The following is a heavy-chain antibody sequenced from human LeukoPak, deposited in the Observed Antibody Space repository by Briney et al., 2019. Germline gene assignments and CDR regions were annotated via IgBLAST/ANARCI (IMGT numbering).Heavy chain of an antibody. CDR2: INGDGSST. CDR1: GFTFSSDW. CDR3: ARGLLS. Sequence: GGSLPPTSAASGFTFSSDWMHWVRQAPGKGLVCVSYINGDGSSTNYADSVRGRFTISRDNAKKTLYLQMNSLRDEDTAVYYCARGLLSWAPRALATVSS. J-gene: IGHJ5*01. V-gene: IGHV3-74*01.